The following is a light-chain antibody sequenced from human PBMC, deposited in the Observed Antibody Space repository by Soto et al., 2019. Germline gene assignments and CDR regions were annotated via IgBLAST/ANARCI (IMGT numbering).Light chain of an antibody. CDR2: AAS. CDR1: QGISSY. J-gene: IGKJ5*01. Sequence: DIQLTQFPSFLSASVGDRVTITFRASQGISSYLAWYQQKPGKAPKLLIYAASTLQSGVPSRFSGSGSWTEFTLTISSLQPEDFATYYCQQLNSYPTFGQGTRLEIK. CDR3: QQLNSYPT. V-gene: IGKV1-9*01.